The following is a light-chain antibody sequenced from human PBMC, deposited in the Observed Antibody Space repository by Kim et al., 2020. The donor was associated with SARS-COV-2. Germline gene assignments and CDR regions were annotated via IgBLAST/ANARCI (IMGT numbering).Light chain of an antibody. CDR3: GTWDDSLSVVV. J-gene: IGLJ2*01. CDR2: RTD. V-gene: IGLV1-47*01. Sequence: ELTQPPSASGTPGQRVSISCSGSFSNVGSNFVSWYQQLPGTAPKLLIYRTDQRPSGVPDRFSGSKSGTSGSLAISGLRSEDEADYYCGTWDDSLSVVVFGRGTKLTVL. CDR1: FSNVGSNF.